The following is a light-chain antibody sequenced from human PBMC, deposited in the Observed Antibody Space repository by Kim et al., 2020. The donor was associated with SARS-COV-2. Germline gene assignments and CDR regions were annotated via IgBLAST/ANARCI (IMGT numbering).Light chain of an antibody. CDR3: SSRDRTGDHVV. CDR1: SHMHYY. V-gene: IGLV3-19*01. J-gene: IGLJ7*01. Sequence: ALRQTVSLTCQGDSHMHYYAGWYQQKPRHPPTLVLFGKYGRPSGIPDRFSGSASGNTASLTITGAHAADDGDYYCSSRDRTGDHVVFGGGTQLTVL. CDR2: GKY.